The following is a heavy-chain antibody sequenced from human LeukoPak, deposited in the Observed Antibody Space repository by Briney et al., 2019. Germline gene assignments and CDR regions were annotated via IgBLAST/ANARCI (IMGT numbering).Heavy chain of an antibody. Sequence: GGSLRLSCVLSGLTFSDAWMSWVRQAPGKGLEWVGRIRNDRITDYAAPVQGRFSISRDNSKNSFYLQMNSLRTEDTGMYFCTWMATIFTDDYWGQGTLVTVSS. CDR2: IRNDRIT. V-gene: IGHV3-15*01. D-gene: IGHD5-12*01. CDR3: TWMATIFTDDY. J-gene: IGHJ4*02. CDR1: GLTFSDAW.